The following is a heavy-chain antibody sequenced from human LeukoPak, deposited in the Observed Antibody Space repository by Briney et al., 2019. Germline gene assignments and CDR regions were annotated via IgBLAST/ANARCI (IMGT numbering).Heavy chain of an antibody. CDR3: AKGSYYYDSADYFDY. D-gene: IGHD3-22*01. CDR2: LSGSGGNT. Sequence: GGSLRLSCAASGLTVSNNYMSWVRQAPGKGLEWVSTLSGSGGNTYYADSVKGRVTISRDNSKNTLYLQMNSLRAEDTAVYHCAKGSYYYDSADYFDYWGQGTLVTVSS. J-gene: IGHJ4*02. V-gene: IGHV3-23*01. CDR1: GLTVSNNY.